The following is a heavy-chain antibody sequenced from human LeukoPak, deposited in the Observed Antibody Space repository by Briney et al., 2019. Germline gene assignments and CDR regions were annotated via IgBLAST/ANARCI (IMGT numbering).Heavy chain of an antibody. Sequence: NTSETLSLTCDVYGGSFSGYYWSWIRQPPGKGLEWIGEINHSGSTNYNPSLKSRVTISVDTSKNQFSLKLSSVTAADTAVYYCARDGYSGNDGLWGQGTLVTVSS. D-gene: IGHD5-12*01. CDR3: ARDGYSGNDGL. J-gene: IGHJ4*02. CDR2: INHSGST. CDR1: GGSFSGYY. V-gene: IGHV4-34*01.